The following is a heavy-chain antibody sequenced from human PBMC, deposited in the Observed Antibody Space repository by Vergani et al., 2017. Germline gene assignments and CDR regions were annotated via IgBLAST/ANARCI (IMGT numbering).Heavy chain of an antibody. CDR3: ARSIGYCAGATCRAYYFDH. Sequence: VQLVQSGAEVRKPGASVTVSCTASGYVFKNYYIHWLRQAPGQAFEWMGILNPTTGHTTSAQKFMGRVDMTRDPSTDTSTRTVQMTLSSLRSEDTAVYYCARSIGYCAGATCRAYYFDHWGQGTRVTVSS. CDR1: GYVFKNYY. CDR2: LNPTTGHT. J-gene: IGHJ5*02. V-gene: IGHV1-46*02. D-gene: IGHD2-21*01.